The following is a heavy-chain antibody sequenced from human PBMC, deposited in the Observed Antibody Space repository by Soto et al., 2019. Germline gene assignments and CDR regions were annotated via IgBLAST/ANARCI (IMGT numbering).Heavy chain of an antibody. CDR2: IYYSGST. Sequence: SETLSLTCTVSGGSISSGGYYWSWIRQHPGKGLEWIGYIYYSGSTYYNPSLKSRVTISVDMSKNQFSLKLSSVTAADTAVYYCASSFKYGHYGMDVWGQGTSVTVSS. CDR3: ASSFKYGHYGMDV. CDR1: GGSISSGGYY. J-gene: IGHJ6*02. D-gene: IGHD4-17*01. V-gene: IGHV4-31*03.